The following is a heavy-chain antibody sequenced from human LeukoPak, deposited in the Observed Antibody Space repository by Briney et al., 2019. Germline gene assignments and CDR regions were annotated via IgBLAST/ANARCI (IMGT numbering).Heavy chain of an antibody. D-gene: IGHD2-21*01. CDR2: VYFSVGT. CDR3: ARGGESQLNLFDP. Sequence: PETLCLTSTVSGGSFSGAYWSWVRQPPGKGLEWIGYVYFSVGTNSNPSPTSGAATSVDTTKNSISTKLKPVTGADTAECCCARGGESQLNLFDPWGQGTPVTVSS. V-gene: IGHV4-59*01. CDR1: GGSFSGAY. J-gene: IGHJ5*02.